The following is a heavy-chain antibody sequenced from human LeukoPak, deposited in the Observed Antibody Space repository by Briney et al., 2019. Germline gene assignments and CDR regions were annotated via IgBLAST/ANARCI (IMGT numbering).Heavy chain of an antibody. Sequence: GGSLRLSCAASGFSLISYNMNWVRQAPGKGLEWVSSISSPSSHIYYADSVKGRFTISRDNAKNSLYLQMSSLRAEDTAVYYCARVPYDILTGYSPYYFESWGQGTLVTVSS. V-gene: IGHV3-21*06. CDR1: GFSLISYN. CDR2: ISSPSSHI. CDR3: ARVPYDILTGYSPYYFES. D-gene: IGHD3-9*01. J-gene: IGHJ4*02.